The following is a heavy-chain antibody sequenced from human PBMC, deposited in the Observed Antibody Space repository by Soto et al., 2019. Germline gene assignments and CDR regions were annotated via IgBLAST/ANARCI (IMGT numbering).Heavy chain of an antibody. D-gene: IGHD5-12*01. CDR3: ARGPQEMATIRYYYYGMDV. V-gene: IGHV4-31*03. CDR2: IYYSGST. CDR1: GGSISSGGYY. J-gene: IGHJ6*02. Sequence: QVQLQESGPGLVKPSQTLSLTCTVSGGSISSGGYYWSWIRQHPGKGLEWIGYIYYSGSTYYNPSLKSRVTISVDTSKNQFSLKLSSVTAADTALYYCARGPQEMATIRYYYYGMDVWGQGTTVTVSS.